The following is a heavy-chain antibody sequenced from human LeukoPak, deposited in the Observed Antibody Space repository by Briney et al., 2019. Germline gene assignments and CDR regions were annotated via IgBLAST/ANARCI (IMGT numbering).Heavy chain of an antibody. V-gene: IGHV1-58*01. CDR3: GADSMPRGVFSYALDI. D-gene: IGHD3-10*01. J-gene: IGHJ3*02. CDR2: IVVGSGDT. CDR1: GFTFTSSA. Sequence: ASVKVSCKASGFTFTSSAVQWVRQARGQRLEWIGWIVVGSGDTNSAQKFQERVTITRDMSTRTAYMELSSLRSDDTAVYYCGADSMPRGVFSYALDIWGQGTMVTVSS.